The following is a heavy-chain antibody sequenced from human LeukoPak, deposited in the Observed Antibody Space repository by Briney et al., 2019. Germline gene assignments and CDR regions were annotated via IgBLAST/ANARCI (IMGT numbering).Heavy chain of an antibody. Sequence: GGSLRLSCAASGFTFSSYAMSWVRQAPGKGLEWVSTISGSGGSTYYADSVKGRFTIFRDNSKNTLYLQMNSLRAEDTAVYYCAKQLLRIAVAGTAYWGQGTLVTVSS. CDR1: GFTFSSYA. J-gene: IGHJ4*02. CDR2: ISGSGGST. CDR3: AKQLLRIAVAGTAY. D-gene: IGHD6-19*01. V-gene: IGHV3-23*01.